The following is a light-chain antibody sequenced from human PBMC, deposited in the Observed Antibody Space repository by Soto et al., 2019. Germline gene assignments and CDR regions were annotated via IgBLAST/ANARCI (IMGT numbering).Light chain of an antibody. J-gene: IGKJ1*01. CDR3: QYRRIGWT. V-gene: IGKV3-11*01. CDR1: QSVRTY. CDR2: DAS. Sequence: EIVLTQSPATLSLSPGERATLSCRASQSVRTYLAWYQQKPGQAPRLLIYDASNRAAGIPARFSGSGSGTDFTLTISSLDPEDFAVYSCQYRRIGWTFGQGTKVDIK.